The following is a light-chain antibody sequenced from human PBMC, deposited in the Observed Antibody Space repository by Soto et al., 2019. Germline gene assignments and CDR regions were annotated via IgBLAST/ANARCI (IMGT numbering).Light chain of an antibody. CDR3: LQDYTYPWT. Sequence: AIQMTQSPSSLSASVGDRVTITCRASQGVSRYLAWYQPQPGQAPKRRISTASTLQSGVPSRFSRTASGTDFTLTISSLQPEDFATYYCLQDYTYPWTFGQGTNV. J-gene: IGKJ1*01. V-gene: IGKV1-6*01. CDR2: TAS. CDR1: QGVSRY.